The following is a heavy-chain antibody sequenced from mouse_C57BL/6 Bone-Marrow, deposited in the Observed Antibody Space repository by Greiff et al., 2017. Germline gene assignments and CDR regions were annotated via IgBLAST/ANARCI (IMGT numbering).Heavy chain of an antibody. CDR3: TRENLRYYFYY. J-gene: IGHJ2*01. V-gene: IGHV5-9-1*02. Sequence: EVKLQESGEGLVKPGGSLKLSCAASGFTFSSYAMSWVRQTPEKRLEWVAYISSGGDYIYYADTLKGRFTISRDNARNTQYLQMSSLKSDDTAMYYCTRENLRYYFYYWGQGTTLPGSS. D-gene: IGHD1-1*01. CDR1: GFTFSSYA. CDR2: ISSGGDYI.